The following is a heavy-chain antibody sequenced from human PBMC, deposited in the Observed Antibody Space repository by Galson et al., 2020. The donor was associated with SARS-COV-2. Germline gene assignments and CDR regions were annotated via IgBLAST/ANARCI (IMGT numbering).Heavy chain of an antibody. D-gene: IGHD1-1*01. CDR1: GASFSDYS. J-gene: IGHJ4*02. Sequence: SETLSLTCAVYGASFSDYSFHWIRQPPGKRLEWIGGINHSGSTNYNPALKSRVTMSVDPSKNQFSLKLTSVTAADTAVYFCSRGLPGDWGQGTLVTVSS. V-gene: IGHV4-34*01. CDR3: SRGLPGD. CDR2: INHSGST.